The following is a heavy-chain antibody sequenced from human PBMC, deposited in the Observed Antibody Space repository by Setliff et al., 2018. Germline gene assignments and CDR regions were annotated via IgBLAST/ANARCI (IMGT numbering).Heavy chain of an antibody. J-gene: IGHJ4*02. V-gene: IGHV3-23*03. CDR3: AQGVHLGV. CDR2: IYADDGST. CDR1: GFTFSDYA. Sequence: PGGSLRLSCAASGFTFSDYAMTWVRQAPGKGLEWVSIIYADDGSTYYADSVEGRFTISRDNSNNIVYLQMNSLRAEDTAVYYCAQGVHLGVWGQGTLVTVSA. D-gene: IGHD1-1*01.